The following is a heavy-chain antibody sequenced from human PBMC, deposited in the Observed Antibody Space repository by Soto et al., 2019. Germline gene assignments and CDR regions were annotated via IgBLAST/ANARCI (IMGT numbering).Heavy chain of an antibody. V-gene: IGHV6-1*01. J-gene: IGHJ5*02. CDR2: TYYRSRFFS. Sequence: SQTLSLTCAISGDSVSSYSAAWNWIRQSPSGGLEWLGRTYYRSRFFSDSADSVKSRVIINPDTSKNQFSLQLKSVTPEDTAVYYCVRDRYSSSGWFDPWGQGTPVTVSS. D-gene: IGHD3-10*01. CDR3: VRDRYSSSGWFDP. CDR1: GDSVSSYSAA.